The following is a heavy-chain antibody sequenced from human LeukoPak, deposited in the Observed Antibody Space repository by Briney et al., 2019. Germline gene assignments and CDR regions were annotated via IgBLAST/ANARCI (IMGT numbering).Heavy chain of an antibody. J-gene: IGHJ3*02. D-gene: IGHD2-8*01. CDR3: ARRDGLGAFDI. CDR1: GYRFTNYW. V-gene: IGHV5-51*01. CDR2: IYPGDSDT. Sequence: GESLKISCRGSGYRFTNYWIGWVRQIPGKGLEWMGIIYPGDSDTRYSPSFQGQVTIPADKSISTAFLQWSSVKASDTAMYYCARRDGLGAFDIWGQGTMVTVSS.